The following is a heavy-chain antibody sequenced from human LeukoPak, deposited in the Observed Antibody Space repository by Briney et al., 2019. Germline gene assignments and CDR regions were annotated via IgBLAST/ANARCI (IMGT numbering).Heavy chain of an antibody. CDR1: GGSIKTNGYY. V-gene: IGHV4-39*07. J-gene: IGHJ4*02. CDR3: ARDGRIHTAFVNSLSLSSSVPI. Sequence: SETLSLTCTVSGGSIKTNGYYWGWIRQSPGKGLEWLGSVYYSGSSFNNPSLKGRVTVSVDTSKNQFFLDLRSVTAADTAVYYCARDGRIHTAFVNSLSLSSSVPIWGQGTQVIVSS. CDR2: VYYSGSS. D-gene: IGHD2/OR15-2a*01.